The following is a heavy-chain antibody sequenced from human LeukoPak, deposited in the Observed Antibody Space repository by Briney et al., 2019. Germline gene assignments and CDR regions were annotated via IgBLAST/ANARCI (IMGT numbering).Heavy chain of an antibody. V-gene: IGHV3-74*01. CDR1: GFTLSNYW. J-gene: IGHJ4*02. D-gene: IGHD3-22*01. Sequence: GGSLRLSCAASGFTLSNYWMHWVRQAPGKGLVWVSRITSDGSSTNYADSVKGRFTISRDNAKNTLYLQMNSLRAEDTAVYYCVRSSGFPGYWGQGTLVTASS. CDR3: VRSSGFPGY. CDR2: ITSDGSST.